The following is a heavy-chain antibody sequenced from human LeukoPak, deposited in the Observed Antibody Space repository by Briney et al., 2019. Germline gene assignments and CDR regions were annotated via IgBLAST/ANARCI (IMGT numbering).Heavy chain of an antibody. D-gene: IGHD2-2*01. CDR1: GYTFTSYG. CDR2: IIPIFGTA. CDR3: ARASRYCSSTSCSDAGYFDY. J-gene: IGHJ4*02. Sequence: GASVKVSCKASGYTFTSYGISWVRQAPGQGLEWMGGIIPIFGTANYAQKFQGRVTITADESTSTAYMELSSLRSEDTAVYYCARASRYCSSTSCSDAGYFDYWGQGTLVTVSS. V-gene: IGHV1-69*13.